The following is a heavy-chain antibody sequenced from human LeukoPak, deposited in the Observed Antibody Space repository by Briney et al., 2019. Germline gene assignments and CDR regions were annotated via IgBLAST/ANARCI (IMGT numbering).Heavy chain of an antibody. CDR1: GFTFSEYY. V-gene: IGHV3-7*01. Sequence: GGSLRLSCAASGFTFSEYYMTRVRQAPGKGLEWVANIKHDGSEENYVESVKGRFTISRDNAKKSLYLQINSLRAEDTAVYYCARDSTWYPIDYWGQGTLVTVSS. D-gene: IGHD6-13*01. J-gene: IGHJ4*02. CDR3: ARDSTWYPIDY. CDR2: IKHDGSEE.